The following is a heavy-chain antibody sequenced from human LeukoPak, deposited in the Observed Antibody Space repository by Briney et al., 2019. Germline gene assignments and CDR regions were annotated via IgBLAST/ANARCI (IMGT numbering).Heavy chain of an antibody. J-gene: IGHJ4*02. Sequence: ASVKVSCKASGDTFTGYYIHWVRQAPGQRPEWMGWINPHSGDTYYAQMFQGRVTMTRDTSITTAYMELSRLRSDDRAVYYCAREAHGSGTYYSDYWGQGTLVTVSS. D-gene: IGHD3-10*01. V-gene: IGHV1-2*02. CDR3: AREAHGSGTYYSDY. CDR2: INPHSGDT. CDR1: GDTFTGYY.